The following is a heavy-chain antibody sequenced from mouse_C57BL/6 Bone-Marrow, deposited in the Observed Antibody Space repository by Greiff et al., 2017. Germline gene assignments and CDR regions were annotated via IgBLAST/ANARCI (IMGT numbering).Heavy chain of an antibody. CDR1: GYTFTSYW. D-gene: IGHD1-1*02. V-gene: IGHV1-7*01. J-gene: IGHJ3*01. Sequence: VQLQQSGAELAQPGASVKLFCKASGYTFTSYWMHWVKQRPGQGREWIGYINPSSGYTKYNQKFKDKATLTADKSSSTAYMQLSSLTYEDSAVYDYARRVYGARFAYWSQETLVT. CDR2: INPSSGYT. CDR3: ARRVYGARFAY.